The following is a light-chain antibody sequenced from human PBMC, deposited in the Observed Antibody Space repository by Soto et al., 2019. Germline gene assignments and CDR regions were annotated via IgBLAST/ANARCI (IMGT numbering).Light chain of an antibody. CDR1: QSISSY. Sequence: DIQMTQPPSSLSASVGDRVTITCRASQSISSYLNWYQQKPGKAPTLLIYAASSLQSGVPSRFSGSGSGTDFTLTISSLQPEDFATYYCQQSYSTPQTFGQGTKLEIK. J-gene: IGKJ2*01. CDR3: QQSYSTPQT. V-gene: IGKV1-39*01. CDR2: AAS.